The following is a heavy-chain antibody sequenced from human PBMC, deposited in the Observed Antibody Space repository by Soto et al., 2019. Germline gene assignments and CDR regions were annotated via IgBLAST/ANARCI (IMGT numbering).Heavy chain of an antibody. Sequence: GGSLRLSCAASGFTFSSYAMSWVRQAPGKGLEWVSAISGSGGSTYYADSVKGRFTISRDNSKNTLYLQMNSLRAEDTAVYYCAKGNSSGWFPRYWYFDLWGRGTLVTVSS. V-gene: IGHV3-23*01. D-gene: IGHD6-19*01. CDR2: ISGSGGST. CDR3: AKGNSSGWFPRYWYFDL. CDR1: GFTFSSYA. J-gene: IGHJ2*01.